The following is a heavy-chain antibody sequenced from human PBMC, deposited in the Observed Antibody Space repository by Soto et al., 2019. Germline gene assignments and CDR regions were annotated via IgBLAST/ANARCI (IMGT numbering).Heavy chain of an antibody. Sequence: GGSLRLSCAASGFTFSSYAMSWVRQAPGKGLEWVSAISGSGGSTYYADSVKGRFTISRDNSKNTLYLQMNSLRAEDTAVYYCAKVAPRDYDYDWGSYRYGPVDYWGQGTLVTVSS. CDR1: GFTFSSYA. D-gene: IGHD3-16*02. J-gene: IGHJ4*02. CDR2: ISGSGGST. CDR3: AKVAPRDYDYDWGSYRYGPVDY. V-gene: IGHV3-23*01.